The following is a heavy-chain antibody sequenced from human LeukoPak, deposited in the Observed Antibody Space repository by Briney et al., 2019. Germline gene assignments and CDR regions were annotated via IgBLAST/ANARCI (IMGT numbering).Heavy chain of an antibody. Sequence: GGSLRLSCAASGFTFSSYAMSWVRQAPGKGLEWVSAISGSGGSTYYADSVKGRFTISRDNAKNSLYLQMNSLRAEDTAVYYCARGGGPMTTVTRRNYYYMDVWGKGTTVTVSS. J-gene: IGHJ6*03. D-gene: IGHD4-17*01. CDR3: ARGGGPMTTVTRRNYYYMDV. V-gene: IGHV3-23*01. CDR1: GFTFSSYA. CDR2: ISGSGGST.